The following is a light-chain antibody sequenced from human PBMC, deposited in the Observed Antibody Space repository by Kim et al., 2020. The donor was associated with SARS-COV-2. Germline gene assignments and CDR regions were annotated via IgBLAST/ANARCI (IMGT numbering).Light chain of an antibody. J-gene: IGLJ2*01. V-gene: IGLV3-1*01. CDR1: KLGDQY. CDR3: QAWDSSTVV. Sequence: SYELTQPHSVSVSPGQTASITCSGDKLGDQYACWYQQKPGHSPVLVIYQDSKRPSGIPERFSGSNSGNTATLTISGTQAMDEADYYCQAWDSSTVVFGGG. CDR2: QDS.